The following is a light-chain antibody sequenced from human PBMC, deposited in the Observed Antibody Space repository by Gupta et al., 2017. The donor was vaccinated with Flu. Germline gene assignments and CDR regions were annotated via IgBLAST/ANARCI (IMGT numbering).Light chain of an antibody. Sequence: QSVLTQPPSVSAAPGQKVTISCSGSNSNIGPNYVSWSQQLPGTAPKLLIYDNNKRPSGMPDRFSGSKSGTSATLGITGLQTGDEADYYYGTWDHSLNNGRVFGGGTKLTVL. V-gene: IGLV1-51*02. CDR3: GTWDHSLNNGRV. J-gene: IGLJ3*02. CDR2: DNN. CDR1: NSNIGPNY.